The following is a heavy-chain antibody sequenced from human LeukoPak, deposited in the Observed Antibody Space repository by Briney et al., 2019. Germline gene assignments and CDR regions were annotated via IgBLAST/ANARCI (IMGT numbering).Heavy chain of an antibody. CDR1: GYSISSGYY. V-gene: IGHV4-38-2*02. CDR2: IYHSGST. Sequence: SETLSLTCTVSGYSISSGYYWGWIRQPPGKGLAWIGSIYHSGSTYYNPSLKSRVTISVDTSKNQFSLKLSSVTAADTAVYYCARSWNDIPRVRFDPWGQGTLVTVSS. CDR3: ARSWNDIPRVRFDP. J-gene: IGHJ5*02. D-gene: IGHD1-1*01.